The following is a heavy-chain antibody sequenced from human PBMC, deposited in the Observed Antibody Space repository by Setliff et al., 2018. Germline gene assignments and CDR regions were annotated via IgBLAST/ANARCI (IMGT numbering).Heavy chain of an antibody. CDR2: INTKTGKP. D-gene: IGHD2-15*01. J-gene: IGHJ4*02. Sequence: ASVKVSCKASGYTFTQYPINWVRQAPGQGLEWMGWINTKTGKPTYAQAFRGRLVFSSDTSVSTAYLHINTLKADDTAFYYCTREGSCSGGVCLDFDYWGQGTLVTVSS. CDR1: GYTFTQYP. V-gene: IGHV7-4-1*02. CDR3: TREGSCSGGVCLDFDY.